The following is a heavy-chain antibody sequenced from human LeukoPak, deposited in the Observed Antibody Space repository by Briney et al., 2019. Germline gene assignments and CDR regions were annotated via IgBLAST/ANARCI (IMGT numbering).Heavy chain of an antibody. CDR3: AGQWASYFDY. J-gene: IGHJ4*02. V-gene: IGHV4-31*03. CDR1: GGSISSGGYY. Sequence: SQTLSLTCTVSGGSISSGGYYWSWIRQQPGKGLEWIGYIYYSGSTFYNPSLRSRVTISVDTSKNQFSLKLSSVTAADTAVYYCAGQWASYFDYWGQGTLVTVSS. CDR2: IYYSGST. D-gene: IGHD1-26*01.